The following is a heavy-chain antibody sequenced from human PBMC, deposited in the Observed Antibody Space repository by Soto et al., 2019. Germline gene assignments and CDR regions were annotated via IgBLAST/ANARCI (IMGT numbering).Heavy chain of an antibody. V-gene: IGHV1-69*12. Sequence: QVQLVQSGAEVKKPGSSVKVSCKASGGTFSSYAISWVRQAPGQGLEWMGGIIPIFGTPNYAQKFQGRVPITAGESTSTGYMALSSLGSEDTAGYYCARGDGGVHEYGGMDVWGQGPTVTVSS. J-gene: IGHJ6*02. D-gene: IGHD1-1*01. CDR3: ARGDGGVHEYGGMDV. CDR2: IIPIFGTP. CDR1: GGTFSSYA.